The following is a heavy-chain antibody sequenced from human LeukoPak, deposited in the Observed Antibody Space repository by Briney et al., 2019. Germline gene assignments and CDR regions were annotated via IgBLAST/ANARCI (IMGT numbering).Heavy chain of an antibody. CDR1: GFMFSSHW. CDR2: IKQDGSEK. J-gene: IGHJ6*03. D-gene: IGHD3-16*01. V-gene: IGHV3-7*01. CDR3: ARVRRYYYYMDV. Sequence: GGSLRLSCAASGFMFSSHWMSWVRQAPGKGLEWVANIKQDGSEKHYVDSVKGRFTISRDNAKNSLYLQMNSLRAEDTAVYYCARVRRYYYYMDVWGKGTTVTVSS.